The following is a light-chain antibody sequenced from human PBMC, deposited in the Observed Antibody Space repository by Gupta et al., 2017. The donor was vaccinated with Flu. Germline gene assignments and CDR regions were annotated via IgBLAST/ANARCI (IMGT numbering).Light chain of an antibody. CDR2: AAS. CDR1: QSISSY. CDR3: QQSDSTHLT. Sequence: DIQMTQSPSSLSASVGDRVTITCRASQSISSYLNWYQQKPGKAPKLLIYAASSLQSGVPSRFSGSGSGTDFTLTISMLQPEDFATYYCQQSDSTHLTFGHGTKVDIK. J-gene: IGKJ3*01. V-gene: IGKV1-39*01.